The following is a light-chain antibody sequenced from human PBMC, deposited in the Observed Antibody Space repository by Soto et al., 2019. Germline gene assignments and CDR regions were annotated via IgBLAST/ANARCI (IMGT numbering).Light chain of an antibody. CDR3: QRYGRSQYT. CDR2: GAS. CDR1: QPVSSKN. J-gene: IGKJ3*01. Sequence: DIVLTQSPGTLSLSPGERATLSCRASQPVSSKNVAGYQQKRGQSPRLLIYGASSSAAAIPDRFRGSGSGTDFTLIIRSLAREDVAVYYCQRYGRSQYTLGPGTAVDIK. V-gene: IGKV3-20*01.